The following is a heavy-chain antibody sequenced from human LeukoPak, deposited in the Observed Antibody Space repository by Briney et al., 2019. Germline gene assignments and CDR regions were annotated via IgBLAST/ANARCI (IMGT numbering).Heavy chain of an antibody. V-gene: IGHV3-7*01. CDR2: IKQDGSEK. D-gene: IGHD3-3*01. J-gene: IGHJ4*02. CDR3: ARSLTYYDFWSGYWVFDY. Sequence: GGSLRLSCAASGFTFSSYWMCWVRQAPGKGLEWVANIKQDGSEKYYVDSVKGRFTISTDNAKNSLYLQMNSLRAEDTAVYYCARSLTYYDFWSGYWVFDYWGQGTLVTVSS. CDR1: GFTFSSYW.